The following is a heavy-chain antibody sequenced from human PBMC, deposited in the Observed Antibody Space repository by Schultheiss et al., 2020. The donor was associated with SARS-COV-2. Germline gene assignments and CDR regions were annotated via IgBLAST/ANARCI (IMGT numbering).Heavy chain of an antibody. D-gene: IGHD5-18*01. J-gene: IGHJ4*02. CDR3: VRGLDRAKLGY. Sequence: SETLSLTCAVFRGSFSNYYWSWIRQPPGKGLEWIGRIYTSGSTNYNPSLKSRVTISVDTSKNQFSLKLSSVTAADTAVYYCVRGLDRAKLGYWGQGTLVTVSS. CDR1: RGSFSNYY. CDR2: IYTSGST. V-gene: IGHV4-4*08.